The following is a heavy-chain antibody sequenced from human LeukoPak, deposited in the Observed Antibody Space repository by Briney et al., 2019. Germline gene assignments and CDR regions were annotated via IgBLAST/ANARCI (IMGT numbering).Heavy chain of an antibody. D-gene: IGHD1-1*01. CDR3: ARHNWNGFDY. Sequence: PSETLSLTCTVSGGSISSYYWSWIRQPPGKGLEWIGYIYYSGSTNYNPSLKSRVTISVDTSKNQFSLKLSPVTAADTAVYYCARHNWNGFDYWGQGTLVTVSS. CDR1: GGSISSYY. CDR2: IYYSGST. J-gene: IGHJ4*02. V-gene: IGHV4-59*08.